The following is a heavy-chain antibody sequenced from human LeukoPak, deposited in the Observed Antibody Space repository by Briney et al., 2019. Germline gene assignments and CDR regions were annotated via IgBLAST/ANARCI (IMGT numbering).Heavy chain of an antibody. CDR1: GFSFSSYS. D-gene: IGHD4-17*01. Sequence: PGGSLRLSCAASGFSFSSYSMNWVRQDPGEGLEWVSSISSSSSYIYYADSVKGRFTIFRDNAKNSLYLQMNSMRAEDTAVYYCARSAPFYGDAYAEYFQHWGQGTMVTVSS. V-gene: IGHV3-21*01. CDR3: ARSAPFYGDAYAEYFQH. CDR2: ISSSSSYI. J-gene: IGHJ1*01.